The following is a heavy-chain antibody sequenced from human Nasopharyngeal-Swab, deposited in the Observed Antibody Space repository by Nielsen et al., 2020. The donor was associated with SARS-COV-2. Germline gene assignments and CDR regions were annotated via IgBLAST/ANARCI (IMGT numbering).Heavy chain of an antibody. V-gene: IGHV3-48*03. D-gene: IGHD5-18*01. CDR2: ISSTGSTI. J-gene: IGHJ4*02. CDR1: GFTFSAYD. Sequence: GESLKISCAASGFTFSAYDMNWVRQAPGKGLEWVSYISSTGSTINYADSVKGRVTISRDNSKNALYLQMNSLRAEDTAVYYCARAETGYSYGYPFDYWGQGTLVTVSS. CDR3: ARAETGYSYGYPFDY.